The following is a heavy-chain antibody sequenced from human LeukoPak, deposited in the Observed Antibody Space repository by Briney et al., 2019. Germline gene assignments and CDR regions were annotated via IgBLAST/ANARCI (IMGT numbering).Heavy chain of an antibody. CDR3: AKDRFGHTDQRPLAVDS. V-gene: IGHV3-23*01. J-gene: IGHJ4*02. Sequence: GGSLRLSCAASGFNFNYYAMTWVRQAPGKGLEWVSGIGGSGIRTYYADSVRGRFTVSRDNSKNILTLHLSSLRVEDTALYYCAKDRFGHTDQRPLAVDSWGQGTLVIVSS. D-gene: IGHD3-10*01. CDR1: GFNFNYYA. CDR2: IGGSGIRT.